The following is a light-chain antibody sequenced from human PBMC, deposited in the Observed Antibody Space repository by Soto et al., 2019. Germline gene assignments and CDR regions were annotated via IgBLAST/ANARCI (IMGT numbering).Light chain of an antibody. CDR3: HSYESNNVV. Sequence: NFMLTQPHSVSESPGKTVIISCTRSSGSIASNYVQWYQQRPGSAPTIVIYEDNQRPSGVPYRFSGSVDSSSNSASLTISGLKTEDEADYYCHSYESNNVVFGGGTKVTVL. J-gene: IGLJ3*02. CDR2: EDN. V-gene: IGLV6-57*03. CDR1: SGSIASNY.